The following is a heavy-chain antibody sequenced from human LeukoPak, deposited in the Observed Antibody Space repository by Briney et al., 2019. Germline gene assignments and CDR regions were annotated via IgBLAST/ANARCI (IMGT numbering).Heavy chain of an antibody. D-gene: IGHD6-6*01. J-gene: IGHJ4*02. V-gene: IGHV4-38-2*01. CDR1: GYSISSGYY. Sequence: SETLSLTCAVSGYSISSGYYWGWIRQPPRKGLEWIGSIYHSGSTYYNPSLKSRVTVSVDTSKNQFSLKLSSVTAADTAVYYCARSIAARLAVWDFDYWGQGTLVTVSS. CDR2: IYHSGST. CDR3: ARSIAARLAVWDFDY.